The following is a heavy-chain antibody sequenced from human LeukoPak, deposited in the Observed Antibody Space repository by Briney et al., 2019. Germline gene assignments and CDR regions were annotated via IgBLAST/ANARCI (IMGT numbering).Heavy chain of an antibody. V-gene: IGHV4-4*09. CDR3: ARHGSVRSPLGP. CDR2: IYATGST. Sequence: SETLSLTCTVSGGSISRYYWSWIRQPPGKGLEWIGYIYATGSTNYNPSLKRRVTISVDTSKNQFSLNLRSVTAADTAVYYCARHGSVRSPLGPWGQGTLVTVSS. D-gene: IGHD3-10*01. CDR1: GGSISRYY. J-gene: IGHJ5*02.